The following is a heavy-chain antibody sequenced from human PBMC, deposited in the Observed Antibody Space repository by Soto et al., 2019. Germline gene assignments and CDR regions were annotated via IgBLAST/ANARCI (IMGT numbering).Heavy chain of an antibody. J-gene: IGHJ6*02. CDR2: INPNSGGT. D-gene: IGHD3-10*01. V-gene: IGHV1-2*04. CDR1: GYTFSGYY. CDR3: ARGFGEENYYGMDV. Sequence: QVQLVQSGAEVKKPGASVKVSCKASGYTFSGYYMHWVRQAPGQGLEWMGWINPNSGGTNYAQKCQGWVTMARETSISTACMELSRLRSDDTAVYYCARGFGEENYYGMDVWGQGTTVTVSS.